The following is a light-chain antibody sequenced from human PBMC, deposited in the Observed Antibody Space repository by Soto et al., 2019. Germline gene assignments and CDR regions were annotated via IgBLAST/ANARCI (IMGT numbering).Light chain of an antibody. CDR1: SSNIGSHT. CDR2: SNN. V-gene: IGLV1-44*01. CDR3: AAWHDSLNGPV. Sequence: QTVVTQPPSASGTPGQRVTISCSGGSSNIGSHTVNWYQHLPGTAPKLPIYSNNQRPSGVPDRFSGSVSGTSASLAISGLQSEDEADYYCAAWHDSLNGPVFGGGTKLTVL. J-gene: IGLJ2*01.